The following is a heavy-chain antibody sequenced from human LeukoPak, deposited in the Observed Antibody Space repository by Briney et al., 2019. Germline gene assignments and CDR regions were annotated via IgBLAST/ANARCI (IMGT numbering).Heavy chain of an antibody. D-gene: IGHD6-25*01. J-gene: IGHJ4*02. V-gene: IGHV3-21*01. CDR3: ERDAAAGTPFDY. CDR1: GFTFSSYS. Sequence: PGGSLRLSCAASGFTFSSYSMNWVRQAPGKGLEWVSSISSSSSYIYYADSVKGRFTISRDNAKNSLYLQMNSPRAEDTAVYYCERDAAAGTPFDYWGQGTLVTVSS. CDR2: ISSSSSYI.